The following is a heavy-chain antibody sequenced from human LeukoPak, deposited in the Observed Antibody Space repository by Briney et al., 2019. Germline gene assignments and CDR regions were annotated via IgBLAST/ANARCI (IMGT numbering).Heavy chain of an antibody. CDR3: APGGGAITMVDY. D-gene: IGHD3-10*01. CDR1: GFTFSSYE. Sequence: GGSLRLSCAASGFTFSSYEMNWVRQAPGKGLEWVSYISSSGSTIYYAGSVKGRFTISRDNAKNSLYLQMNSLRAEDTAVYYCAPGGGAITMVDYWGQGTLVTVSS. CDR2: ISSSGSTI. J-gene: IGHJ4*02. V-gene: IGHV3-48*03.